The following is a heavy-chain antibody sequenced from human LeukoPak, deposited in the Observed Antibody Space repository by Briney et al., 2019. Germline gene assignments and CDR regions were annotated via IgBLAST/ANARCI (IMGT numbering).Heavy chain of an antibody. Sequence: QPGGSLRLSCAASGFTFSSYGMHWVRQAPGKGLEGVAVIAYDGSNKYYADSVKGRFTISRDNSKNTLYLQMNSLRAEDTAVYYCAKDGNIVVVTGVDYWGQGTLVTVSS. CDR2: IAYDGSNK. V-gene: IGHV3-30*18. CDR1: GFTFSSYG. CDR3: AKDGNIVVVTGVDY. J-gene: IGHJ4*02. D-gene: IGHD2-21*02.